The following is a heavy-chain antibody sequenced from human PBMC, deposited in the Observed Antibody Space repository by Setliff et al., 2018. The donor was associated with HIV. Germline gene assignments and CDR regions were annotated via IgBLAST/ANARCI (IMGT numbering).Heavy chain of an antibody. CDR2: IVVGSGNT. D-gene: IGHD6-19*01. V-gene: IGHV1-58*02. J-gene: IGHJ3*02. CDR1: GFTFTSSA. Sequence: GASVKVSCKASGFTFTSSAMQWVRQARGQRLEWIGWIVVGSGNTNYAQKFRERVTITRDVSTSTVYMELRSLRSEDTAVYYCAADETTNGRLVQDAFDIWGQGTMVTVSS. CDR3: AADETTNGRLVQDAFDI.